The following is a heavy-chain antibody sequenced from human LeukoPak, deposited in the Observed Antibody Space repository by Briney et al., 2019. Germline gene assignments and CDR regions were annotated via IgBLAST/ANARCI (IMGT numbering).Heavy chain of an antibody. J-gene: IGHJ5*02. V-gene: IGHV6-1*01. CDR2: TYYRSKWYN. CDR3: ARERDEYGDYDWFDP. D-gene: IGHD4-17*01. Sequence: SQTLSLTCAISGDSVSSNSVAWNWIRQSPSRGLEWLGRTYYRSKWYNDYAVSVQSRITINPDTSKNQFSLQLNSVTAADTAVYYCARERDEYGDYDWFDPWGQGTLVTVSS. CDR1: GDSVSSNSVA.